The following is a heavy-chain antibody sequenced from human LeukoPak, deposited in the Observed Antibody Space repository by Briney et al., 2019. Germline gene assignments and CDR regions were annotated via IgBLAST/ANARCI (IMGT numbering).Heavy chain of an antibody. CDR3: ARISSPNYDILTGYHYYYYGMDV. D-gene: IGHD3-9*01. Sequence: RASVKVSCKASGYTFTSYDINWVRQATGQGLEWMGWMNPNSGNTGYAQKFQSRVTMTRNTSISTAYMELSSLRSEDTAVYYCARISSPNYDILTGYHYYYYGMDVWGQGTTVTVSS. J-gene: IGHJ6*02. V-gene: IGHV1-8*01. CDR1: GYTFTSYD. CDR2: MNPNSGNT.